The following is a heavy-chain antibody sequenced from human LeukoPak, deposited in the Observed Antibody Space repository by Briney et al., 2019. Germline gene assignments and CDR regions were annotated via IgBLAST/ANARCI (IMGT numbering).Heavy chain of an antibody. D-gene: IGHD4-17*01. J-gene: IGHJ4*02. V-gene: IGHV3-21*01. CDR1: GFTLTAYN. Sequence: KTGGSLRLSCAASGFTLTAYNMNWVRQATGKGLEWVSSISRSGDYVYYADSLKDRFTISRDNAKNSLYLQMNSLRAEDTAVYYCARDGSTVIDYWGQGTLVTVSS. CDR2: ISRSGDYV. CDR3: ARDGSTVIDY.